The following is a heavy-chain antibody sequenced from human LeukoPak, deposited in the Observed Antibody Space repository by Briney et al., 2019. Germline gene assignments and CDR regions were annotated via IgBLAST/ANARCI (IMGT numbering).Heavy chain of an antibody. D-gene: IGHD3-10*01. CDR1: RFTFSSYG. J-gene: IGHJ4*02. V-gene: IGHV3-30*18. CDR3: AKVLRFGELWGDYLDY. CDR2: ISYDGSNK. Sequence: GGSLRLSCAASRFTFSSYGMHWVRQAPGKGLEWVAVISYDGSNKYYADSVKGRFTISRDNSKNTLYLQMNSLRAEDTAVYYCAKVLRFGELWGDYLDYWGQGTLVTVSS.